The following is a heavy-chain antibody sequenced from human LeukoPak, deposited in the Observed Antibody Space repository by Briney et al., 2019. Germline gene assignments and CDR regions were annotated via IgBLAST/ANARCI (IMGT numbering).Heavy chain of an antibody. D-gene: IGHD1-26*01. CDR2: ISPSGGST. Sequence: PGGSLRLFCTASGFTFSSYAMTWVRQAPGKGLEWVSVISPSGGSTYSADSVKGRFTISRDNSKNTLYLQMNSLRAEDTALYYCAKNSGNSKQGAFDIWGQGTMVTVSS. CDR3: AKNSGNSKQGAFDI. V-gene: IGHV3-23*01. J-gene: IGHJ3*02. CDR1: GFTFSSYA.